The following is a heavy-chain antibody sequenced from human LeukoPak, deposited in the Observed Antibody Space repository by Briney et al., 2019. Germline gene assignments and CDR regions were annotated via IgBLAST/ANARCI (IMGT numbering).Heavy chain of an antibody. D-gene: IGHD6-19*01. CDR1: GFTFSGYG. CDR3: AKESSGWCGFDY. Sequence: GGSLRLSCAASGFTFSGYGTHWVRQAPGKGLEWVAVISFDGSKKYYADAVKGRFTISRDTSKNTLYLQMNSLRAEDTAVYHCAKESSGWCGFDYWGQGTLVIVSS. V-gene: IGHV3-30*18. J-gene: IGHJ4*02. CDR2: ISFDGSKK.